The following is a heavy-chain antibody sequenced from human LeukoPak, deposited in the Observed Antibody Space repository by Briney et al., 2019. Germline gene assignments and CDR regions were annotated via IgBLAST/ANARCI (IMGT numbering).Heavy chain of an antibody. J-gene: IGHJ4*02. CDR1: GFTFSSYW. D-gene: IGHD6-6*01. CDR3: ARMDIAARTTPDY. V-gene: IGHV3-7*01. Sequence: SGGSLRLSCAASGFTFSSYWMSWVRQAPGKGLEWVANIKQDGSEKYYVDSVKGRFTISRDNAKNSLYLQMNSLRVEDTAVYYCARMDIAARTTPDYWGQGTLVTVSS. CDR2: IKQDGSEK.